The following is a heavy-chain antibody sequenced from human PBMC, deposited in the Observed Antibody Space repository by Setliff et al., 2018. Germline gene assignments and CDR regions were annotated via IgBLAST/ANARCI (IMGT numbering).Heavy chain of an antibody. CDR3: ARGRGVVIAKRIYNWFDP. V-gene: IGHV4-34*01. Sequence: PSETLSLTCAVYGGSFSDYWWSWIRQLPGKGLEWIAEIHHSGSTNFHPSLKSRVAISVDPSKNQFYLNLSSVTAADTAVYYCARGRGVVIAKRIYNWFDPWGQGTLVTVSS. CDR1: GGSFSDYW. CDR2: IHHSGST. D-gene: IGHD2-21*01. J-gene: IGHJ5*02.